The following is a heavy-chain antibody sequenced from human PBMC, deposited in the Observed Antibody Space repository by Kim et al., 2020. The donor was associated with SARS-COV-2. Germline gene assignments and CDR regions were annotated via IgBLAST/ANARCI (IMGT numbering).Heavy chain of an antibody. CDR2: MNPNSGNT. J-gene: IGHJ6*02. CDR3: ARVPVLRYFGVPALSYGMDV. V-gene: IGHV1-8*01. Sequence: ASVKVSCKASGYTFTSYDINWVRQATGQGLEWMGWMNPNSGNTGYAQKFQGRVTMTRNTSISTAYMELSSLRSEDTAVYYCARVPVLRYFGVPALSYGMDVWGQGTTVTVSS. D-gene: IGHD3-9*01. CDR1: GYTFTSYD.